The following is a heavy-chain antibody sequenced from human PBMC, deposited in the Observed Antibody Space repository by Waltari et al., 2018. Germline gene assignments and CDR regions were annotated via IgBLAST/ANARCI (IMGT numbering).Heavy chain of an antibody. CDR2: IWYYGSNK. CDR1: GITFTSYA. Sequence: QVQLVESGGGVVQPERSRRLSCAASGITFTSYAMHRLRHAPGKGLEWVAVIWYYGSNKYYAYSVKDRFTISRDNSKNTLYLQRNSLSAEDTAMYYCAKDRGVTSMDVWGQGTTVTVSS. V-gene: IGHV3-30*18. D-gene: IGHD2-8*01. J-gene: IGHJ6*02. CDR3: AKDRGVTSMDV.